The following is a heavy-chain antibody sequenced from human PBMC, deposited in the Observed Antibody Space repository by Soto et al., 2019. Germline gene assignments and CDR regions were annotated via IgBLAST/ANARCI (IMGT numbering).Heavy chain of an antibody. V-gene: IGHV3-11*01. CDR1: GFTFSDYY. Sequence: GGSLRLSCAASGFTFSDYYMSWIRQTPGKGLELVSYISVTGTTVYYADSVKGRFTISRDNSKNTLSLQMNSLRVEDTAVYYCAKAIAAAGTGGAFDIWGQGTMVTVSS. D-gene: IGHD6-13*01. CDR3: AKAIAAAGTGGAFDI. CDR2: ISVTGTTV. J-gene: IGHJ3*02.